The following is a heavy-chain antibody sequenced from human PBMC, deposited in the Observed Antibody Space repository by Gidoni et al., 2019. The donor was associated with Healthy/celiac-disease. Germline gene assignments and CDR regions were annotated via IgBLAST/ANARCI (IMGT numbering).Heavy chain of an antibody. CDR3: AKDLSTTVVTPGSFDY. D-gene: IGHD4-17*01. V-gene: IGHV3-23*01. CDR1: GFTFSSDA. CDR2: ISGSGGST. J-gene: IGHJ4*02. Sequence: EVQLLESGGGLVQPGGSLRLSGAASGFTFSSDAMSWVRQAPGKGLAWVAAISGSGGSTYYADSVKGRFTISRDNSQNTLYLQMNSLRAEDTAVYYCAKDLSTTVVTPGSFDYWGQGTLVTVSS.